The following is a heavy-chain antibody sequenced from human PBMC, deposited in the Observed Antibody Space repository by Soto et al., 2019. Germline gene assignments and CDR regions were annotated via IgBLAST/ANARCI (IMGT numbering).Heavy chain of an antibody. CDR3: ASSGWARDY. Sequence: SETLSLTCAVYGGSFSCYYWSWIRQPPGKGLEWIGEINHSGSTNYNPSLKSRVTISVDASKNQFSLKLSSVTAADTAVYYCASSGWARDYWGQGTLVTVSS. V-gene: IGHV4-34*01. CDR2: INHSGST. J-gene: IGHJ4*02. CDR1: GGSFSCYY. D-gene: IGHD6-19*01.